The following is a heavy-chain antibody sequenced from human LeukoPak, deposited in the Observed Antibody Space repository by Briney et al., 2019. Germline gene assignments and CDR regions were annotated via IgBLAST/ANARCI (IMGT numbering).Heavy chain of an antibody. Sequence: PGGSLRLSCVASGFSFSSYVMSWVRQAPGKGLEWVSVIYSGGRTYDADSVKGRFIISRDTSKNTLYLQMNSLTAEDTAVYYCATVSSSWLGYFQHWGQGTLVTVSS. V-gene: IGHV3-66*01. J-gene: IGHJ1*01. CDR2: IYSGGRT. CDR1: GFSFSSYV. CDR3: ATVSSSWLGYFQH. D-gene: IGHD6-13*01.